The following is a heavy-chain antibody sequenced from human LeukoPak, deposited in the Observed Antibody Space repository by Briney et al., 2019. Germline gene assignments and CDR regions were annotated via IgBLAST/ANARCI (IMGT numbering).Heavy chain of an antibody. D-gene: IGHD6-13*01. Sequence: GGSLRLSCAASGLTFSSYAMSWVRQAPGKGLEWVSAISGSGGSTYYADSVKGRFAISRDNSKNTLYLQMNSLRAEDTAVYDCAKAGPGGYSSSWYDAGDYFDYWGQGTLVTVSS. CDR1: GLTFSSYA. CDR2: ISGSGGST. J-gene: IGHJ4*02. CDR3: AKAGPGGYSSSWYDAGDYFDY. V-gene: IGHV3-23*01.